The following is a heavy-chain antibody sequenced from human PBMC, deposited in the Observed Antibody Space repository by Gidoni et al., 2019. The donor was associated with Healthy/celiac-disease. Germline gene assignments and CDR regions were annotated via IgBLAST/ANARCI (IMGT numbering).Heavy chain of an antibody. Sequence: QVQLVESGGGLVKPGGSLRLSCAASGFTLSDYYMSWIRQAPGKGLEWVSYISSSGSTIYYADSVKGRFTISRDNAKNSLYLQMNSRRAEDTAVYYCATDRPLMVRGVIVLPWGQGTLVTVSS. J-gene: IGHJ5*02. CDR2: ISSSGSTI. CDR3: ATDRPLMVRGVIVLP. V-gene: IGHV3-11*01. CDR1: GFTLSDYY. D-gene: IGHD3-10*01.